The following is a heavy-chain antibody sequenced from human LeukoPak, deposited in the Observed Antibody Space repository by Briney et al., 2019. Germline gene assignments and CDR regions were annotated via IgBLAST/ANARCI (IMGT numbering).Heavy chain of an antibody. J-gene: IGHJ4*02. Sequence: GGSLRLSCAASGFMFRHYAMTWVRQAPGKGLEWVSTINNAYSAYYSDSVEGRFTISRDNSRNTLYLQMSSLRAEDTAVYYCAKPIDSNRYYSFVNWGQGTQVTVSS. V-gene: IGHV3-23*01. CDR3: AKPIDSNRYYSFVN. CDR2: INNAYSA. CDR1: GFMFRHYA. D-gene: IGHD3-22*01.